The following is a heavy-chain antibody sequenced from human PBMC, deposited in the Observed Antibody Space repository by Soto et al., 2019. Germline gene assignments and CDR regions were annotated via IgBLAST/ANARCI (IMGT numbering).Heavy chain of an antibody. CDR3: ARVFEYYYDSSGYVADY. Sequence: EVQLVESGGGLVKPGGSLRLSCAASGFTFSNAWMTWVRQAPGKGLEWVGRIKSRLLGGTTDSAAPVKGRFTISRDNAKNSLYLQMNSLRAEDTAVYYCARVFEYYYDSSGYVADYWGQGTLVTVSS. J-gene: IGHJ4*02. V-gene: IGHV3-15*01. D-gene: IGHD3-22*01. CDR1: GFTFSNAW. CDR2: IKSRLLGGTT.